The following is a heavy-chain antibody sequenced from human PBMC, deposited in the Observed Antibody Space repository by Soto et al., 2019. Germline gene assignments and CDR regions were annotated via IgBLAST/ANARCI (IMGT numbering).Heavy chain of an antibody. Sequence: GASVKVSCKASGYTFTSYGISWVRQAPGQGLEWMGWISAYNGNTNYAQKLQGRVTMTTDTSTSTAYMELRSLRSDDTAVYYCARDRNELRFLEWLNYYYYYGMDVWGQGTTVTVSS. V-gene: IGHV1-18*01. CDR1: GYTFTSYG. J-gene: IGHJ6*02. CDR3: ARDRNELRFLEWLNYYYYYGMDV. D-gene: IGHD3-3*01. CDR2: ISAYNGNT.